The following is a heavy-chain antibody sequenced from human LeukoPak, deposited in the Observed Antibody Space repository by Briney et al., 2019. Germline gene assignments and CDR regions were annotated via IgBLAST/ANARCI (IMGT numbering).Heavy chain of an antibody. Sequence: GGSLRLSCAASGFTFSSYAMHWVRQAPGKGLEYVSAISSNGINTYYANSVKGRFTISRDNSKNTLYFQMGSLRAEDMAVYYCARVGESNYFDYWGQGTLATVSS. CDR3: ARVGESNYFDY. J-gene: IGHJ4*02. CDR2: ISSNGINT. V-gene: IGHV3-64*01. CDR1: GFTFSSYA.